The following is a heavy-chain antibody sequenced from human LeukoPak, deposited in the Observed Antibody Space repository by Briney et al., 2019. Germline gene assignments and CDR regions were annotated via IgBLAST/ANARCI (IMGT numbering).Heavy chain of an antibody. J-gene: IGHJ4*02. CDR1: GFTFSSYA. D-gene: IGHD6-19*01. CDR2: ISGNGGST. CDR3: AREEYTSGWPYPNY. V-gene: IGHV3-64*01. Sequence: RGSLRLSCAASGFTFSSYAMHWVRQAPGKGLEYVSSISGNGGSTYYANSVKGRFTISRDNSKNTLCLQMDSLRADDMAVYYCAREEYTSGWPYPNYWGQGTLVTVSS.